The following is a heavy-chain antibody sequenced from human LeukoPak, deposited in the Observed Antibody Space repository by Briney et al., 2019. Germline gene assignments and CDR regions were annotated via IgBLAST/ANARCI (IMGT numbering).Heavy chain of an antibody. CDR1: GGSISSYY. D-gene: IGHD5-18*01. Sequence: SETLSLTCTLSGGSISSYYWSWIRQPPGKGLEWIGYIDYSGSTNYYPTLKSRVTISVDTSKNQFSLKLSSVTAADTAVYYCAHVDTAMGSFDLWGRGTLATVSS. CDR2: IDYSGST. V-gene: IGHV4-59*08. J-gene: IGHJ2*01. CDR3: AHVDTAMGSFDL.